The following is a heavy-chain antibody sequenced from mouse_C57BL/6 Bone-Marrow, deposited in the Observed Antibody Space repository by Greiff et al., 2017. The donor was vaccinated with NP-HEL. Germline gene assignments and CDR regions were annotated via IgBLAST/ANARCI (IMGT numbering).Heavy chain of an antibody. CDR2: ISSGGDYI. D-gene: IGHD2-3*01. J-gene: IGHJ1*03. CDR1: GFTFSSYA. V-gene: IGHV5-9-1*02. CDR3: TRESRDGSTYWYFDV. Sequence: EVKLVESGEGLVKPGGSLKLSCAASGFTFSSYAMSWVRQTPEKRLEWVAYISSGGDYIYYADTVKGRFTISRDNARNTLYLQMSSLKSEDTAMYYCTRESRDGSTYWYFDVWGTGTTVTVSS.